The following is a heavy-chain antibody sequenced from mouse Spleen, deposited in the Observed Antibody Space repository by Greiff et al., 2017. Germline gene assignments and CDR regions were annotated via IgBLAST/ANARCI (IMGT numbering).Heavy chain of an antibody. CDR3: AREGDYYYGSSAFFPY. CDR2: INSGSGGT. J-gene: IGHJ3*01. D-gene: IGHD1-1*01. CDR1: GYAFTNYL. V-gene: IGHV1-54*01. Sequence: VQLQQSGAELVRPGSSVKVSCKASGYAFTNYLIEWVKQRPGQGLEWIGVINSGSGGTNYNEKFKGKATLTADKSSSTAYMQLSSLTSEDSAVYFCAREGDYYYGSSAFFPYWGQGTLVTVSA.